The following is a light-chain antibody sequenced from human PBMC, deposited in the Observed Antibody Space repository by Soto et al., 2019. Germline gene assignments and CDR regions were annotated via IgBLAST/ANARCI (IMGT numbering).Light chain of an antibody. CDR1: SSDVSAYDF. J-gene: IGLJ3*02. Sequence: QSALTQPRSVSGSPGQSVTISCTGTSSDVSAYDFVSWYQQHPGKAPQLMIYDVTKRPSGVPDRFSGSKSGNTASLTISGLQAEDEADYYCCSYAGSSSAMFGGGTKLTVL. V-gene: IGLV2-11*01. CDR3: CSYAGSSSAM. CDR2: DVT.